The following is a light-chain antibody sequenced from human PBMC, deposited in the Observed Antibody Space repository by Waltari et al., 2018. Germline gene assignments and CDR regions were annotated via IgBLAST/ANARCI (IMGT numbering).Light chain of an antibody. V-gene: IGKV3-20*01. J-gene: IGKJ1*01. CDR3: QHYVRLPAT. Sequence: EIVLTQSPGPLSLFPGERATLSCRASQSVGRTLAWYQQKPGQATRLLIYGASSRATDIPDRFSGSGSGTDFSLTINRLEPEDFAVYFCQHYVRLPATFGQGTKVEIK. CDR2: GAS. CDR1: QSVGRT.